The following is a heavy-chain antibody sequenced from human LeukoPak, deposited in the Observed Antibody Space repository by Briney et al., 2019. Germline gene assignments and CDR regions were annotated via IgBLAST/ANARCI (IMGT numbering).Heavy chain of an antibody. D-gene: IGHD6-13*01. CDR1: GGSFSGYY. CDR3: ARVAAAGTTYYFDY. V-gene: IGHV4-34*01. J-gene: IGHJ4*02. CDR2: INHSGST. Sequence: SETLSLTCAVYGGSFSGYYWSWIRQPPGKGLEWIGEINHSGSTNYNPSLKSRVTMSVDTSKNQFSLKLSSVTAADTAVYYCARVAAAGTTYYFDYWGQGTLVTVSS.